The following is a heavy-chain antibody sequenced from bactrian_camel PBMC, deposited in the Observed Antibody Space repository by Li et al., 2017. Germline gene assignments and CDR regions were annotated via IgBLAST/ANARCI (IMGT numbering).Heavy chain of an antibody. Sequence: QVQLVESGGGSVEARGSLRLSCVASGYKYASYAMAWFRQAPGKEREGVAHVDSDDRISYADSVKGRFTVSKDNAKNTLYLQMNSLKPEDTAKYYCAAGCRFDDAERRMSQEGYYYWGQGTQVTVS. D-gene: IGHD4*01. CDR1: GYKYASYA. V-gene: IGHV3S55*01. CDR3: AAGCRFDDAERRMSQEGYYY. CDR2: VDSDDRI. J-gene: IGHJ4*01.